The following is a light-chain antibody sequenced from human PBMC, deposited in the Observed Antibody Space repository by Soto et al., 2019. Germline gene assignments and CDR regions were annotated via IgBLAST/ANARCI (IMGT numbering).Light chain of an antibody. Sequence: QSVLTQPPSVSGAPGQRVTISCTGSSSNIGAGYDVHWYQQLPGTAPKLLIYGNSNRPSGVPDRFSGSKSGTSASLAITGLQAEDEADYYCQSYDSSLSYVFGPGTKLNVL. CDR2: GNS. CDR3: QSYDSSLSYV. CDR1: SSNIGAGYD. J-gene: IGLJ1*01. V-gene: IGLV1-40*01.